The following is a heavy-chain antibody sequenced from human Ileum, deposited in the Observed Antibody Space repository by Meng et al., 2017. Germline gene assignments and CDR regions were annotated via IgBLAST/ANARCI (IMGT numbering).Heavy chain of an antibody. CDR3: ATGVDWAKSGNI. CDR2: IHPGGST. Sequence: VDLAHGGHGMLEPSETLSLTFAVYDGSLGGYYLSWIRQPPRKGLEWVGEIHPGGSTSYNPSLQSRVTIAVDTSKNQFSVTLSSVSAADTAVYYCATGVDWAKSGNIWGQGTLVTVSS. V-gene: IGHV4-34*01. J-gene: IGHJ4*02. D-gene: IGHD3-9*01. CDR1: DGSLGGYY.